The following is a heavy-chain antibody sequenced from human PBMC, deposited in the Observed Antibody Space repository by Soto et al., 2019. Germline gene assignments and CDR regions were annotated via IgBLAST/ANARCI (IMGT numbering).Heavy chain of an antibody. CDR2: IYSGGST. V-gene: IGHV3-53*01. CDR1: GFTVSSNY. D-gene: IGHD1-26*01. J-gene: IGHJ3*01. Sequence: EVQLVESGGGLIQPGGSLRLSCAASGFTVSSNYMSWVRQAPGKGLEWVAIIYSGGSTYYADSVKGRFTISRDNYKNTLYLQMNSLRAEDTDVYYCASGRGLLLASNWGQGTMVTVSS. CDR3: ASGRGLLLASN.